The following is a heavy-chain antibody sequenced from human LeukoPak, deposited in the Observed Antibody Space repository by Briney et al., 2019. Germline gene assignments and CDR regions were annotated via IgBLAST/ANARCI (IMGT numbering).Heavy chain of an antibody. CDR1: GGFISSYY. Sequence: SETLSLTCTVSGGFISSYYWGWIRQPPGKGLEWIGSIYYSGSTYYNPSLKSRVTISVDTSKNQFSLKLSSVTAADTAVYYCANAKQRGSYYYYFDYWGQGTLVTVSS. D-gene: IGHD3-10*01. CDR3: ANAKQRGSYYYYFDY. V-gene: IGHV4-39*07. J-gene: IGHJ4*02. CDR2: IYYSGST.